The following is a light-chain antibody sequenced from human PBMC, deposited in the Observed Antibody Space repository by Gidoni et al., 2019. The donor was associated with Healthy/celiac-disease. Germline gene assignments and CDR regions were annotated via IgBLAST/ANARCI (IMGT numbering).Light chain of an antibody. V-gene: IGLV1-44*01. CDR3: AAWDDSLNGPV. CDR1: RSNIGSTT. J-gene: IGLJ2*01. CDR2: SNN. Sequence: QSVLPQPPSASGTPGQRVPIPCSGSRSNIGSTTVNWYQQLPGTAPELLSYSNNQRPSGVPDRFSGSKSGTSASLAISGLQSEDEADYYCAAWDDSLNGPVFGGGTKLTVL.